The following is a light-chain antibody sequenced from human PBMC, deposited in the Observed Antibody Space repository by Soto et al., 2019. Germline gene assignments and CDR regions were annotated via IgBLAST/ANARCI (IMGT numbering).Light chain of an antibody. V-gene: IGLV2-14*03. CDR1: SSDVGGYNY. CDR2: DVS. Sequence: QSALTQPASVSGSPGQSITISCTGTSSDVGGYNYVSWYQQHPGKAPKLMIYDVSNRPSGVSNRFSGSKSGNMASLTISGLQAEDEADYYCSSYTSSCTLVVFGGGTKLTVL. J-gene: IGLJ2*01. CDR3: SSYTSSCTLVV.